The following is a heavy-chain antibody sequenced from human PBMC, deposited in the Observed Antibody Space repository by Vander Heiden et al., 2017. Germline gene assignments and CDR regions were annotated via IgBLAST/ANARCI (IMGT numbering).Heavy chain of an antibody. V-gene: IGHV3-30*18. CDR1: GFTPHRYG. J-gene: IGHJ4*02. CDR2: ISYDGSNK. Sequence: VARPGGRLGRPWSTSGFTPHRYGMHWVRQAPGKGLEWVAVISYDGSNKYYADSVNGRFTISRDNSKNTLYLQMNSLRAENTAVYYCAKGSSRYYYDSSGLDYWVQGTLVTVSS. D-gene: IGHD3-22*01. CDR3: AKGSSRYYYDSSGLDY.